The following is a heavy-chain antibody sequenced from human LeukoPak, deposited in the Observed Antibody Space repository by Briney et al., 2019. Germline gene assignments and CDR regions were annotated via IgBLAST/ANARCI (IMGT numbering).Heavy chain of an antibody. Sequence: GASVKVSCKASGYTFTSYYMHWVRKAPGQGLEWMGIINPSGGCTSYAQKFQSRVTMTRDTSASTVYMELSSLRSEDTAVYYCARERAVALGYWGQGTLVTVSS. J-gene: IGHJ4*02. CDR3: ARERAVALGY. V-gene: IGHV1-46*01. D-gene: IGHD6-19*01. CDR2: INPSGGCT. CDR1: GYTFTSYY.